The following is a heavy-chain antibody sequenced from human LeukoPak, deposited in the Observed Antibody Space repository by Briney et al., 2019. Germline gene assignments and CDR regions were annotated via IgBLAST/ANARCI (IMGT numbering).Heavy chain of an antibody. CDR2: INPDSGNT. D-gene: IGHD3-22*01. V-gene: IGHV1-2*02. CDR1: GYTFTGYY. CDR3: TRVGHYDRSVYAEDVFAF. J-gene: IGHJ3*01. Sequence: ASVKVSCKASGYTFTGYYLHWVRQAPGHGLEWLGWINPDSGNTKYAQKFQGRVTLTRDTSISTASMEVSRLRPDDTGGFYWTRVGHYDRSVYAEDVFAFWSQGTMVTVHS.